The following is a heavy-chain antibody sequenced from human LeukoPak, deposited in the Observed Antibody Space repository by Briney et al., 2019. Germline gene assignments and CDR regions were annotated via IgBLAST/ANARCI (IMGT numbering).Heavy chain of an antibody. V-gene: IGHV3-21*01. D-gene: IGHD3-10*01. CDR2: ISSTTSYI. CDR1: GFIFYTYS. Sequence: PGGSLRLSCAASGFIFYTYSMNWVRQAPGKGLEWVSSISSTTSYIFYADSVKGRFTISRDNAKNSLYLQMTSLRAEDTAVYYCARPLSSGSPQGLPTSPHLDYWGQGTLVTVSS. J-gene: IGHJ4*02. CDR3: ARPLSSGSPQGLPTSPHLDY.